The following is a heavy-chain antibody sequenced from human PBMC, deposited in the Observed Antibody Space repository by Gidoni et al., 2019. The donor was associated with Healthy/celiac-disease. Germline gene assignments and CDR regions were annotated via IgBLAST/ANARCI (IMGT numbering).Heavy chain of an antibody. V-gene: IGHV1-2*04. J-gene: IGHJ5*02. Sequence: QVQLVQSGAEVKKPGASVKVSCKASGYTFTGYYMHWVRQAPGQGLEWMGWINPNSGGTNYAQKFQGWVTMTRDTSISTAYMELSRLRSDDTAVYYCARDGAAADVSNWFDPWGQGTLVTVSS. D-gene: IGHD6-13*01. CDR3: ARDGAAADVSNWFDP. CDR2: INPNSGGT. CDR1: GYTFTGYY.